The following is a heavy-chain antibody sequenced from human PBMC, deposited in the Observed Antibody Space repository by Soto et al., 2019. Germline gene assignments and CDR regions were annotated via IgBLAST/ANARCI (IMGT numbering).Heavy chain of an antibody. CDR2: IHSSGIT. Sequence: QVQLQESGPGLVKPSETLSLTCSVSGVSIIDNYWTWVRQPPGMRLEWIGYIHSSGITNYNPSLKSRRTMSLDTSRNEVSLKLSSVTAADTSVYYCARDYHSVRVPGSWAAPWGQGTLVNVSS. CDR1: GVSIIDNY. CDR3: ARDYHSVRVPGSWAAP. V-gene: IGHV4-4*08. D-gene: IGHD3-10*01. J-gene: IGHJ5*02.